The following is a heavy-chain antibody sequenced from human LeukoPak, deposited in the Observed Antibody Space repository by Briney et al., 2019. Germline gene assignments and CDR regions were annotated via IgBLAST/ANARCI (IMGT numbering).Heavy chain of an antibody. CDR3: ARAPAYYYDSSGYYCSY. Sequence: ASVKVSCKASGYTFTSYYMHWVRQAPGQGLEWMGIINPSGGSTSYAQKLQGRVTMTTDTSTSTAYMELRSLRSDDTAVYYCARAPAYYYDSSGYYCSYWGQGTLVTVSS. CDR2: INPSGGST. J-gene: IGHJ4*02. D-gene: IGHD3-22*01. V-gene: IGHV1-46*01. CDR1: GYTFTSYY.